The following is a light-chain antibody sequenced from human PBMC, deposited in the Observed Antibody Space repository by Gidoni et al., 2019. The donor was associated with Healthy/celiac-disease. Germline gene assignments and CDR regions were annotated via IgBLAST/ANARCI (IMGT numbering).Light chain of an antibody. Sequence: EIVLTPSPGTLSSSPGERATLSCRASQSVSSSYLAWYQQKPGQAPRLLIYGASSRATGIPDRFSGSESGTDFTLTISRLEPEDFAVYYCQQYGSSPLALTFGGGTKVEIK. CDR2: GAS. CDR1: QSVSSSY. V-gene: IGKV3-20*01. J-gene: IGKJ4*01. CDR3: QQYGSSPLALT.